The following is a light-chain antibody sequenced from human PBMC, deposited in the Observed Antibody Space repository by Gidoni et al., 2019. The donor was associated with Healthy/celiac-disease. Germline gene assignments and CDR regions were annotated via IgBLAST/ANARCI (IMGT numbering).Light chain of an antibody. Sequence: DIQMTHSPSSLSASVGDRVTITCRASQSISSYLNWYQQKPGKAPKLLIYAASSLQSGVPSRFSGSGSGKDFTLTISSLQPEDFATYYCQQSYSTPRGTFGQGTKVEIK. CDR3: QQSYSTPRGT. J-gene: IGKJ1*01. CDR1: QSISSY. CDR2: AAS. V-gene: IGKV1-39*01.